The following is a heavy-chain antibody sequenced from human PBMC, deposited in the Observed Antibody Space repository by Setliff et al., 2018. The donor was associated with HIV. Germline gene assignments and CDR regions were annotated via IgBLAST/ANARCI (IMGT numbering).Heavy chain of an antibody. CDR1: GYTFTSYA. CDR2: INAGNGNT. Sequence: GASVKVSCKASGYTFTSYAMHWVRQAPGQRLEWMGWINAGNGNTKYSQKFQGRVTITRDTSASTAYMELRILRSEDTAVYFCARDGGYSGHQWFGDAFDIWGQGTMVTVS. CDR3: ARDGGYSGHQWFGDAFDI. D-gene: IGHD5-12*01. V-gene: IGHV1-3*01. J-gene: IGHJ3*02.